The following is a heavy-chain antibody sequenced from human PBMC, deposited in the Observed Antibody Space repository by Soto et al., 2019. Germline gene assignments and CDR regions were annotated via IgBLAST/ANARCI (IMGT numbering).Heavy chain of an antibody. Sequence: ASVKLSCKASGYTFTSYGISWVRQAPGQGLEWMGWISAYNGNTNYAQKLQGRVTMTTDTSTSTAYMELRSLRSDDTAVYYCARDPTCSSTSCYGYYYYYGMDVWGQGTTVTVSS. D-gene: IGHD2-2*01. CDR1: GYTFTSYG. V-gene: IGHV1-18*04. J-gene: IGHJ6*02. CDR2: ISAYNGNT. CDR3: ARDPTCSSTSCYGYYYYYGMDV.